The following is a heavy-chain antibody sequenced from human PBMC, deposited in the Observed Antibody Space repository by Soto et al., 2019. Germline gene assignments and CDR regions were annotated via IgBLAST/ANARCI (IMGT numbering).Heavy chain of an antibody. CDR2: LDYSGTA. Sequence: SETLSLTCTVSGVSISSTAYNWGWIPEPPGKGLELIWTLDYSGTANYNPSLKSPITISLDTSKKQVSLKLTSVTAAYTAVYYSATQGSYWGQGALVTVSS. J-gene: IGHJ4*02. V-gene: IGHV4-39*01. CDR3: ATQGSY. CDR1: GVSISSTAYN.